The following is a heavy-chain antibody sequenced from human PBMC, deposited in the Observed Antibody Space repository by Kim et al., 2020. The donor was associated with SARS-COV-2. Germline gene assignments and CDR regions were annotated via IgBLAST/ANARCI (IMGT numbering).Heavy chain of an antibody. D-gene: IGHD6-19*01. J-gene: IGHJ4*02. CDR2: ISGNGETK. CDR3: VRASGWLPRY. V-gene: IGHV3-43*02. Sequence: GWSLRLSCAASGFTFDHSAMHWVRQAPGRGLEWVSLISGNGETKYYADSVEGRFTISIDNSKSSLYLQMNSLRNEDTALYYCVRASGWLPRYWGQGTLVTVSS. CDR1: GFTFDHSA.